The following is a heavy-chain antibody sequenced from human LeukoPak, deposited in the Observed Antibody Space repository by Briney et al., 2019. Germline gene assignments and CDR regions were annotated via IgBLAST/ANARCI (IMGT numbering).Heavy chain of an antibody. CDR1: AFTFSSYS. CDR3: ATYYYDSSGYSHFDY. V-gene: IGHV3-21*01. J-gene: IGHJ4*02. Sequence: GGSLRLSCAGSAFTFSSYSMNWVRQTPGKGLEWVSSISSSSSYIYYADSLKGRFTISRDNAKNSLYLQMNSLRAEDTAVYYCATYYYDSSGYSHFDYWGQGTLVTVSS. D-gene: IGHD3-22*01. CDR2: ISSSSSYI.